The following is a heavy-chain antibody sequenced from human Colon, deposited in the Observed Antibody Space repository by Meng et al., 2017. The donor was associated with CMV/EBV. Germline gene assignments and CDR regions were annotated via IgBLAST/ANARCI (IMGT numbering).Heavy chain of an antibody. D-gene: IGHD1-26*01. CDR3: ARDGRGGDLGWFHYYGMDV. V-gene: IGHV3-11*04. CDR2: INTRETTT. Sequence: GESLKISCTASGFTFSDYYMSWIRQAPGKGLEWVSEINTRETTTYYADSVKGRFTISRDNAKKSVYLQMNSLRAEDTAVYYCARDGRGGDLGWFHYYGMDVWGQGTTVTVSS. CDR1: GFTFSDYY. J-gene: IGHJ6*02.